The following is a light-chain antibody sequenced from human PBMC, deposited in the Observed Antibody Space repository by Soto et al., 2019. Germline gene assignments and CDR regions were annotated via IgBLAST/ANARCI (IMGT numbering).Light chain of an antibody. J-gene: IGKJ1*01. Sequence: DIQMTQSPSTLPASVGDRVTVACRASQSIGSWLAWYQQKPGHAPKLLIYKATTLESDVPSRFSGSGSGTEFTLTITSLQPDDLATYYCQQYADYSSFGQGTRVE. CDR3: QQYADYSS. CDR2: KAT. CDR1: QSIGSW. V-gene: IGKV1-5*03.